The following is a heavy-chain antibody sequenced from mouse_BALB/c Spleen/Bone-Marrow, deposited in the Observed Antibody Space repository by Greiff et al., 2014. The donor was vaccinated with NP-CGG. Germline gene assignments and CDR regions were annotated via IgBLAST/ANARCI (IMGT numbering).Heavy chain of an antibody. Sequence: VQLQQSGTELMKPGASVKISCKATGYTFSSYWIEWVKQRPGHGLEWIGEILPGSGNTNYNENFKGKATFTADTSSNTAYMQLSSLTSEDSAVYYCARYYDYAWFAYWGQGTLVTASA. D-gene: IGHD2-4*01. V-gene: IGHV1-9*01. CDR3: ARYYDYAWFAY. J-gene: IGHJ3*01. CDR1: GYTFSSYW. CDR2: ILPGSGNT.